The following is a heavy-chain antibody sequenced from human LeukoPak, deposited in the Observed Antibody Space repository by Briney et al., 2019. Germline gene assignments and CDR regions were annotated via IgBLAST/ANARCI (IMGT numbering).Heavy chain of an antibody. V-gene: IGHV3-23*01. J-gene: IGHJ4*02. Sequence: GGSLRLSCAASGFTFSSYGMSWVRQAPGKGLEWVSAISGSGGGTYYADSVKGRFTISRDNSKNTLSLQMNSLRAEDTAVYYCAKAYNDILTGDHSWGQGTLVTVSS. D-gene: IGHD3-9*01. CDR3: AKAYNDILTGDHS. CDR2: ISGSGGGT. CDR1: GFTFSSYG.